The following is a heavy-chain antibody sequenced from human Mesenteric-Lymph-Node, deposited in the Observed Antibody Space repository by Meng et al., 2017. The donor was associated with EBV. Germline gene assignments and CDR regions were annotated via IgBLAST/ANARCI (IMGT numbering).Heavy chain of an antibody. CDR2: IYHSGST. CDR3: AKVDGSGRSNWFDP. V-gene: IGHV4-4*02. D-gene: IGHD3-10*01. J-gene: IGHJ5*02. CDR1: GGSISISNW. Sequence: LDEPAPEQATASGTLPPSCAFSGGSISISNWWSWVRQPPGKGLEWIGEIYHSGSTNNNPSLRSRVTISVDKSKNQFSLRLSSVTAADTAVYYCAKVDGSGRSNWFDPWGQGTLVTVSS.